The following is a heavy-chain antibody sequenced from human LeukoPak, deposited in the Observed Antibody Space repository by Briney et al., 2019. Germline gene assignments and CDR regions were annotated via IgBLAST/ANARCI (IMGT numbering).Heavy chain of an antibody. J-gene: IGHJ6*02. CDR2: ISYDGSNK. CDR3: ARDLDDIFTSLYYYGMDV. Sequence: GGSLRLSCAASGFTFSSYAMHWVRQAPGKGLEWVAVISYDGSNKYYADSVKGRFTISRDNSKNTLYLQMNSLRAEDTAVYYCARDLDDIFTSLYYYGMDVWGQGTTVTVSS. CDR1: GFTFSSYA. D-gene: IGHD3-9*01. V-gene: IGHV3-30-3*01.